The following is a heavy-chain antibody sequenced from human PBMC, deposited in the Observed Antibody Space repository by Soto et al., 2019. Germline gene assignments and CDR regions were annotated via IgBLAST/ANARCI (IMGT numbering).Heavy chain of an antibody. J-gene: IGHJ4*02. D-gene: IGHD3-10*01. CDR3: ARDDSGSRSPYDFGF. V-gene: IGHV3-30-3*01. CDR1: GFTFSGHA. Sequence: GGSLRLSCEASGFTFSGHAFHWVRQAPGKGLEWVSVISYDGSIKYYADSVKGRFTISRDNSKSTLYLQMNSLRPEATAVYYCARDDSGSRSPYDFGFWGQGALGTVSS. CDR2: ISYDGSIK.